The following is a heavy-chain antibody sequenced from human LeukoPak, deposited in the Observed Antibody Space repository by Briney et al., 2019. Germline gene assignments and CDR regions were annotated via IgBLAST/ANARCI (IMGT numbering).Heavy chain of an antibody. CDR3: VKDLSYESSGSFFDY. V-gene: IGHV3-43*01. CDR1: GFTFEGYT. Sequence: PGGSLRLSCAASGFTFEGYTMNWVRQAPGKTLEWVSLISWDGTTYYADSVKGRFTISRDNSKDSLYLQMDTLRSEDTAFYYCVKDLSYESSGSFFDYWGQGTLVTVS. J-gene: IGHJ4*02. CDR2: ISWDGTT. D-gene: IGHD3-22*01.